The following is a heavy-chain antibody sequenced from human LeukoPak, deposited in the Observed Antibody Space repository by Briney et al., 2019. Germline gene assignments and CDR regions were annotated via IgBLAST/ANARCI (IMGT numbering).Heavy chain of an antibody. CDR1: GGSISSYY. CDR3: ARRTYSSSHAFDY. D-gene: IGHD6-6*01. V-gene: IGHV4-59*08. Sequence: TSETLSLTCTVSGGSISSYYWSWIRQPPGKGLEWIGYIYYSGSTNYNPSLKSRVTISVDTSKNQLSLKLSSVTAADTAVYYCARRTYSSSHAFDYWGQGTLVTVSS. J-gene: IGHJ4*02. CDR2: IYYSGST.